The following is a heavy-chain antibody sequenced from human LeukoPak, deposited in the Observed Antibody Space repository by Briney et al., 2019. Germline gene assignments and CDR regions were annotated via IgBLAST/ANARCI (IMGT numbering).Heavy chain of an antibody. J-gene: IGHJ3*02. CDR3: ARDPYSGSYYGAFDI. CDR1: GFTFSSYA. V-gene: IGHV3-30-3*01. D-gene: IGHD1-26*01. Sequence: PGGSLRLSCAASGFTFSSYAMHWVRQAPGKGLEGVAVISYDGSNKYYADSVKGRFTISRDNSKNTLYLQMNSLRAEDTAVYYCARDPYSGSYYGAFDIWGQGTMVTVSS. CDR2: ISYDGSNK.